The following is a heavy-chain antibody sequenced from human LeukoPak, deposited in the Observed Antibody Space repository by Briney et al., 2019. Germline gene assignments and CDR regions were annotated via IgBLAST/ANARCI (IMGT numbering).Heavy chain of an antibody. CDR1: GFTFSNYA. V-gene: IGHV3-23*01. Sequence: PGGSLRLSCAASGFTFSNYAMSWVRQAPGKGLEWVSTVIGSGSSTYYADSVKGRFTISRDNSKNTLYLQMNSLRAEDTAVYYCAKGNWGPLYYFDYWGQGTLVTVSS. CDR2: VIGSGSST. J-gene: IGHJ4*02. CDR3: AKGNWGPLYYFDY. D-gene: IGHD7-27*01.